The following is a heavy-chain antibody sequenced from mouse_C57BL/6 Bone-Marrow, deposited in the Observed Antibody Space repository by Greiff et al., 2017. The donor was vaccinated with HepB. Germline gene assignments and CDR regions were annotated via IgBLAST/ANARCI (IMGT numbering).Heavy chain of an antibody. J-gene: IGHJ1*03. D-gene: IGHD2-2*01. CDR2: ISYSGST. Sequence: EVQLKESGPGMVKPSQSLSLTCTVTGYSITSGYDWHWIRHFPGNKLEWMGYISYSGSTNYNPSLKSRISITHDTSKNHFFLKLNSVTTEDTATYYCARALDGYDWYFDVWGTGTTVTVSS. CDR1: GYSITSGYD. CDR3: ARALDGYDWYFDV. V-gene: IGHV3-1*01.